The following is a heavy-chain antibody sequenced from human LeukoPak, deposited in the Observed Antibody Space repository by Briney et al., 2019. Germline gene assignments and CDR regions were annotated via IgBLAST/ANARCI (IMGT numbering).Heavy chain of an antibody. J-gene: IGHJ6*03. Sequence: PGGSLRLSCGDSTFNFSDYGMHWVRQAPGKGLEWLALISYDGRTKFYADSLKGRFTISRDNSKNTLYLQMNSLRAEDTAVYYCAKGGQLYYYYYYMDVWGKGTTVTVSS. V-gene: IGHV3-30*18. D-gene: IGHD6-6*01. CDR3: AKGGQLYYYYYYMDV. CDR1: TFNFSDYG. CDR2: ISYDGRTK.